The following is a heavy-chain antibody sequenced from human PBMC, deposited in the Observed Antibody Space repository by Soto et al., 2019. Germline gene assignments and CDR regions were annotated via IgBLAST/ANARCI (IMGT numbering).Heavy chain of an antibody. CDR1: GATLNTLTNYG. CDR2: IIPIFGTA. J-gene: IGHJ4*02. D-gene: IGHD6-19*01. CDR3: AGSSGWTGGFDS. V-gene: IGHV1-69*13. Sequence: SVKVSCKASGATLNTLTNYGINWLRQAPGQGLEWMGGIIPIFGTANYAQKFQGRVTITADESTSTAYMELSSLRSEDTAVYYCAGSSGWTGGFDSWGQGALVTVSS.